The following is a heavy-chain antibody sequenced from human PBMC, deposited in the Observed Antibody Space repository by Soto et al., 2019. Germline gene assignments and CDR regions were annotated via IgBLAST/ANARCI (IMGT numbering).Heavy chain of an antibody. V-gene: IGHV3-74*01. CDR2: ISQDWTIA. Sequence: EVQLVESGGGLVQPGGSLRLSCAASGFAFGSYWMHWVRQAPGKGLVWVSRISQDWTIATQADSVKGRFTISRDNAKNTLYLQMNSLRADDTAVYYCLRDQRHWNEFADQWGQGTLVTVSS. CDR1: GFAFGSYW. CDR3: LRDQRHWNEFADQ. D-gene: IGHD1-1*01. J-gene: IGHJ4*02.